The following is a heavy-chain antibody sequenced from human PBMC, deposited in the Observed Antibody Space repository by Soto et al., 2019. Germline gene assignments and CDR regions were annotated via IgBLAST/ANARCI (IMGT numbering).Heavy chain of an antibody. Sequence: EMQLVESGGGLVQPGGSLRLSCAASGFTFSSYDMHWVRQATGKGLEWVSAIGTAGDTYYPGSVKGRFTISRENAKNSLYLQMNSLRAGDTAVYYCARGPTEYCSGGSCYRDGAFDIWGQGTMVTVSS. CDR3: ARGPTEYCSGGSCYRDGAFDI. CDR2: IGTAGDT. J-gene: IGHJ3*02. D-gene: IGHD2-15*01. V-gene: IGHV3-13*01. CDR1: GFTFSSYD.